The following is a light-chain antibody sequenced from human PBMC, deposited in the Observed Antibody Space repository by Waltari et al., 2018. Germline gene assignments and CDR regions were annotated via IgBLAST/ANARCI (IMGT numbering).Light chain of an antibody. CDR2: GAS. V-gene: IGKV3-20*01. CDR3: QQYGSSPLT. CDR1: QSVSSSY. Sequence: EIVLTQSPGTLSLSPGERAPLPCRASQSVSSSYLAWYQQKPGQDPRLLIYGASSRATGIPDRFSGSGSGTDFTLTISRLEPEDFAVYYCQQYGSSPLTFGGGTKVEIK. J-gene: IGKJ4*01.